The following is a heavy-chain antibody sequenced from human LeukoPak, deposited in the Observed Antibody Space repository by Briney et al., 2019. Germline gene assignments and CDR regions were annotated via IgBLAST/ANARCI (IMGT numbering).Heavy chain of an antibody. CDR1: GFTFSSYA. J-gene: IGHJ3*02. V-gene: IGHV3-23*01. D-gene: IGHD5-18*01. CDR3: AKDPPPTPYSYGLDAFDI. Sequence: GGSLRLSCAASGFTFSSYAMSWVRQAPGKGLEWVSAISGSGGSTYYADSVKGRFTISRDNSKNTLYLQMNSLRAEDTAVYYCAKDPPPTPYSYGLDAFDIWGQGTMVTVSS. CDR2: ISGSGGST.